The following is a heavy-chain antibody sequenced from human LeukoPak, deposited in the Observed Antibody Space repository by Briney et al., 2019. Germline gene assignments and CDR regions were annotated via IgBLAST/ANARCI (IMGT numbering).Heavy chain of an antibody. Sequence: SETLSLTCTVSGGSISSYYWSWIRQPPGKGLEWIGYIYTSGSTNYNPSLKSRVTISVDTSKNQFSLKLSPVTAADTAVYYCARRGSSWSGWFDPWGQGTLVTVSS. CDR3: ARRGSSWSGWFDP. D-gene: IGHD6-13*01. V-gene: IGHV4-4*09. J-gene: IGHJ5*02. CDR2: IYTSGST. CDR1: GGSISSYY.